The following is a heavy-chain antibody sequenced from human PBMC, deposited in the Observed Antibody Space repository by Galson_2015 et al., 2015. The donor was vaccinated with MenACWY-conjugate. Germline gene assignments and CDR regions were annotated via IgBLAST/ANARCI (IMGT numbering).Heavy chain of an antibody. CDR2: INSDGGST. D-gene: IGHD1-26*01. Sequence: SLRLSCAASGFTFSTYWMHWVRQAPGKGLVWVSRINSDGGSTSYADSVKGRFTISRDNAKNTLYLQMNSLRAEDTAVYYCARLGGNYRTTSHFGYWGQGTLVTVSS. CDR3: ARLGGNYRTTSHFGY. V-gene: IGHV3-74*01. CDR1: GFTFSTYW. J-gene: IGHJ4*02.